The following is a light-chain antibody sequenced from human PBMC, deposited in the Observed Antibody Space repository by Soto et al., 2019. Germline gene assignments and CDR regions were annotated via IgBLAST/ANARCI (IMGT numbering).Light chain of an antibody. Sequence: IVLTQSPVTLAVSPGERAVLSCRASQSVGTSLAWYQHKPGQAPRLFIYDASKRAPGIPARFSGSGSGTDFTLTISSLEPEDFAVYHCQVRDVWPSFGQGTK. J-gene: IGKJ1*01. V-gene: IGKV3-11*01. CDR3: QVRDVWPS. CDR2: DAS. CDR1: QSVGTS.